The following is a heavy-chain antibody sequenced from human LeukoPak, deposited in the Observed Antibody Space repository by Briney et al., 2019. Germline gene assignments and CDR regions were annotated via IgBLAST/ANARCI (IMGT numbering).Heavy chain of an antibody. CDR1: GGSISSYY. J-gene: IGHJ5*02. D-gene: IGHD4-17*01. V-gene: IGHV4-59*08. Sequence: PSETLSLTCTVSGGSISSYYWSWVRQPPGKGLEWIGYIYYSGSTNYNPSLKSRVTISVDTSKNQFSLKLSSVTAADTAVYYCARHPLPSGGTVNWLDPWGQGTLVTVSS. CDR3: ARHPLPSGGTVNWLDP. CDR2: IYYSGST.